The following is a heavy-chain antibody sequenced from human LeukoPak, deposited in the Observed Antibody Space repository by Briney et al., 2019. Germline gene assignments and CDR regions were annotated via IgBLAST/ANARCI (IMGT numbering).Heavy chain of an antibody. CDR1: GFTVSSNY. V-gene: IGHV3-66*02. CDR3: AREWHYYDSSGYFLSRFDP. CDR2: IYSGGST. Sequence: SGGSLRLSCAASGFTVSSNYMSWVRQAPGKGLEWVSVIYSGGSTYYADSVKGRFTISRDNSKNTLYLQMNSLRAEDTAVYYCAREWHYYDSSGYFLSRFDPWGQGTLVTVSS. D-gene: IGHD3-22*01. J-gene: IGHJ5*02.